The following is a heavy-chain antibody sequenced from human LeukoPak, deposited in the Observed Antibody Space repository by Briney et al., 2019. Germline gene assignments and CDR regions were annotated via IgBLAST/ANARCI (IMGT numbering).Heavy chain of an antibody. Sequence: SETLSLTCTVSGGSISNKYWSWIRQPPGKGLEWIGSIYYSGSTYYNPSLKSRVTISVDTSKNQFSLKLSSVTAADTAVYYCARDGYNRYYYYYMDVWGKGTTVTISS. J-gene: IGHJ6*03. CDR2: IYYSGST. CDR1: GGSISNKY. CDR3: ARDGYNRYYYYYMDV. D-gene: IGHD5-24*01. V-gene: IGHV4-59*05.